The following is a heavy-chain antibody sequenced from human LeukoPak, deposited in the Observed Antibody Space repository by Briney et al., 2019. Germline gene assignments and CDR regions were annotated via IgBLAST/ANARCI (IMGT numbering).Heavy chain of an antibody. CDR2: IIPILGIA. CDR1: GGTFSSYA. Sequence: ASVKVSCKASGGTFSSYAISWVRQAPGQGLEWVGRIIPILGIANYAQKFQGRVTITADKSTSTAYMELSSLRSEDTAVYYCASSYYGGDYYYYYGMDVWGQGTTVTVSS. D-gene: IGHD1-26*01. V-gene: IGHV1-69*04. CDR3: ASSYYGGDYYYYYGMDV. J-gene: IGHJ6*02.